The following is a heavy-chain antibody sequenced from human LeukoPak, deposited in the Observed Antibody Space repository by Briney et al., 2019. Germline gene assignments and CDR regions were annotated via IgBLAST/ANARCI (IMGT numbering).Heavy chain of an antibody. V-gene: IGHV7-4-1*02. CDR3: AREGAATRNYRIADYYYYYMDV. D-gene: IGHD2-15*01. CDR1: GYTFTSYA. Sequence: EASVKVSCKASGYTFTSYAMNWVRQAPGQGLEWMGWINTNTGNPTYAQGFTGRFVFSLDTSVSTAYLQISSLKAEDTAVYYCAREGAATRNYRIADYYYYYMDVWGKGTTVTVSS. J-gene: IGHJ6*03. CDR2: INTNTGNP.